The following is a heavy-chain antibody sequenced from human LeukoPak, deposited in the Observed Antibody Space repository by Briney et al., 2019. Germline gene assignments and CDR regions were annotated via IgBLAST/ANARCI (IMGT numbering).Heavy chain of an antibody. J-gene: IGHJ5*02. Sequence: GGSLRLSCAASGFTFSSYSVSWVRQAPGKGLEWLSYISGSSSPIYYADSVKGRSTISRDNAKNSLYLQMNSLRVEDTAVYYCARDLEWLVATWGQGTLVTVSS. D-gene: IGHD6-19*01. CDR1: GFTFSSYS. V-gene: IGHV3-48*01. CDR3: ARDLEWLVAT. CDR2: ISGSSSPI.